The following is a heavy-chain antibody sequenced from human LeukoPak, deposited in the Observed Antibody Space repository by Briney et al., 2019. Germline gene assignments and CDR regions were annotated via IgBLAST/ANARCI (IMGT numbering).Heavy chain of an antibody. V-gene: IGHV3-53*04. CDR3: ARAPFLAYCGGDCYFFDY. CDR1: GFTVSSNY. CDR2: IYSGGST. Sequence: GGSLRLSCAASGFTVSSNYISWVRQAPGKGLEWVSVIYSGGSTYYADSVKGRSTISRQNSKNTLYLQMNSLRAEDTAVYCCARAPFLAYCGGDCYFFDYWGQGTLVTVSS. J-gene: IGHJ4*02. D-gene: IGHD2-21*02.